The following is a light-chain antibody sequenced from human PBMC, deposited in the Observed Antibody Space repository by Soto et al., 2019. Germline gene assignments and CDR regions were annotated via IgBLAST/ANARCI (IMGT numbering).Light chain of an antibody. Sequence: DVRMTQSPSSLSASVGDRVTITCRASQSISNYLNWYQQKPGKAPKLLIYDASSLESGVPSRFSGSGSGTEFTLTISSLQPDDFATYYCQQYNSYSSWTFGQGTKVDIK. CDR1: QSISNY. V-gene: IGKV1-5*01. CDR2: DAS. J-gene: IGKJ1*01. CDR3: QQYNSYSSWT.